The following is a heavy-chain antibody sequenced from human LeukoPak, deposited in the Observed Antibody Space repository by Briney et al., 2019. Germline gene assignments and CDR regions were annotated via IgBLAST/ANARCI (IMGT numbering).Heavy chain of an antibody. V-gene: IGHV1-18*01. CDR2: ISAYNGNT. CDR1: GYTFTSYG. J-gene: IGHJ4*02. D-gene: IGHD3-9*01. CDR3: ATGPADDILTGYPFGGFDY. Sequence: ASVKVSCKASGYTFTSYGISWVRQAPGQGLEWMGWISAYNGNTNYAQKLQGRVTMTADTSTSTAYMELRSLRSDDTAVYYCATGPADDILTGYPFGGFDYWGQGTLVTVSS.